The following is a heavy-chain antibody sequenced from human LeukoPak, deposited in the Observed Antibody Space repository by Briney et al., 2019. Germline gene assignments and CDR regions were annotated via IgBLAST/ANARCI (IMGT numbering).Heavy chain of an antibody. V-gene: IGHV3-74*01. CDR2: INSDGSST. CDR1: GFTFSSYW. CDR3: ARVMIVVRYYYYYYMDV. Sequence: PGGALRLSCAASGFTFSSYWMHWVRQTPGKGLVWVSRINSDGSSTSYADTVKGRFTTSRDNANNTLYLQMNSLRAEDTAVYYCARVMIVVRYYYYYYMDVWGKGTTVTVSS. D-gene: IGHD3-22*01. J-gene: IGHJ6*03.